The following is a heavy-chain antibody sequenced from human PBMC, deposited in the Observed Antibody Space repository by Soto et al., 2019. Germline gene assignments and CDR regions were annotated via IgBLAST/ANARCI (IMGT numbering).Heavy chain of an antibody. CDR1: RYTFTSHG. D-gene: IGHD1-26*01. J-gene: IGHJ3*02. CDR2: ISTYNGKT. Sequence: QVELMQSGGEVKRTGASVKVSCKSSRYTFTSHGISWVRQAPGQGLEWMGWISTYNGKTDSAQKFQGRVTMTADTRTNTAYMELRSLRSDDTAVYYCARLLTEGATFREDAFDIWGQGTKVTVSS. CDR3: ARLLTEGATFREDAFDI. V-gene: IGHV1-18*01.